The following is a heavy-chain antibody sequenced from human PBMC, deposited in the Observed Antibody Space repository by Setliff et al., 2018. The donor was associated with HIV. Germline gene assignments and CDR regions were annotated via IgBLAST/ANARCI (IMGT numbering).Heavy chain of an antibody. CDR2: IWYDGSNK. V-gene: IGHV3-33*01. Sequence: GGSLRLSCAASGFTFSSYGMHWVRQAPGKGLEWVAVIWYDGSNKYYADSVKGRFTISRDFSDNTVFLQMNSLRVEDTAVYYCADSPARPPFDCWGQGALVTVSS. J-gene: IGHJ4*02. D-gene: IGHD6-6*01. CDR1: GFTFSSYG. CDR3: ADSPARPPFDC.